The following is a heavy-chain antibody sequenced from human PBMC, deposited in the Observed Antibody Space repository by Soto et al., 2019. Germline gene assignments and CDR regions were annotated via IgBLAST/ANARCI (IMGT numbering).Heavy chain of an antibody. CDR2: ISGSGSTI. J-gene: IGHJ4*02. V-gene: IGHV3-48*03. D-gene: IGHD2-8*01. CDR1: GLNFINYE. Sequence: GGSLRLSCAASGLNFINYEMNWVRQAPGKGLEWVSYISGSGSTIHYADSVKGRFSISRDNAKKSLFLQMNSLRAEDTAVYYCVREAPCSNGVCQFDYWGRGTLVTVSS. CDR3: VREAPCSNGVCQFDY.